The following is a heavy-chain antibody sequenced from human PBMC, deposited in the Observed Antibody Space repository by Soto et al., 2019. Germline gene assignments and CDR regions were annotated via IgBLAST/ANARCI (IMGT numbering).Heavy chain of an antibody. V-gene: IGHV3-23*01. D-gene: IGHD2-8*01. CDR1: GFTFRSYA. J-gene: IGHJ4*02. Sequence: EVQLLESGGALVQPGGSLRLSCAASGFTFRSYAMSWVRQAPGKGLEWVSLISGSGGGTYYADSVKGRFTISRDNAKNTLYLRMNSLRAEDTAVFYCTKHLSNGSPDYWGQGTLVTVSS. CDR3: TKHLSNGSPDY. CDR2: ISGSGGGT.